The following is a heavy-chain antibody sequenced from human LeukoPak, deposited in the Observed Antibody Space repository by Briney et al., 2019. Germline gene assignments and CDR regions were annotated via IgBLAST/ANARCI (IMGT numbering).Heavy chain of an antibody. CDR2: MNPNSGNT. CDR3: ARAPTGDYGGNFDY. D-gene: IGHD4-23*01. J-gene: IGHJ4*02. Sequence: ASVKVSCKASGYTFTSYDINWVRQATGQGLEWMGWMNPNSGNTGYAQKFQGRVTMTRNTSISTAYMELSSLRSEDTAVYYCARAPTGDYGGNFDYWGQGTLVTVSS. CDR1: GYTFTSYD. V-gene: IGHV1-8*01.